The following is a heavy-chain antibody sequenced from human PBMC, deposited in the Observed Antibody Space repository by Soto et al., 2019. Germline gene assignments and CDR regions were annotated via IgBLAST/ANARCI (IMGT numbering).Heavy chain of an antibody. CDR1: GYSFTSYW. V-gene: IGHV5-51*01. D-gene: IGHD1-26*01. CDR2: IYPGDSDT. CDR3: ARLSGSYYAFDI. J-gene: IGHJ3*02. Sequence: GESLKISCKGSGYSFTSYWIGWVRQMPGKGLEWMGIIYPGDSDTRYSPSFQGQVTISADKSIRTAYLQWISLKASITAMYGWARLSGSYYAFDIWGQGTMVTVSS.